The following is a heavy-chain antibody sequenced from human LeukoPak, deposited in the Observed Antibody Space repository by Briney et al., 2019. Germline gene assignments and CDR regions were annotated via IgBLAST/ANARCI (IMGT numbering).Heavy chain of an antibody. CDR2: IHYRGNT. CDR1: GVSISSSY. J-gene: IGHJ4*02. D-gene: IGHD6-6*01. Sequence: SETLSLTCTVSGVSISSSYWSWIRQPPGKGLEWIGYIHYRGNTNYNPSLKSLVTISVDTSKNQFSLRLSSVTAADTAIYYCARDSSLDYWGQGTLVTVSS. CDR3: ARDSSLDY. V-gene: IGHV4-59*01.